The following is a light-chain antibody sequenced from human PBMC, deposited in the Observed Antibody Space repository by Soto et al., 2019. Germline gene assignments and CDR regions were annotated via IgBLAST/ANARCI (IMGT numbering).Light chain of an antibody. CDR3: QQYAGSPWT. Sequence: DIQMTQSPSSLSPSVGDRVTITCRASRSISDWLAWYQQKPGKAPELLIFDASNLKSGVSSRFSGSGSGTEFTLTISRLEPEDFAVYCCQQYAGSPWTFGQGTKVDIK. CDR1: RSISDW. CDR2: DAS. J-gene: IGKJ1*01. V-gene: IGKV1-5*01.